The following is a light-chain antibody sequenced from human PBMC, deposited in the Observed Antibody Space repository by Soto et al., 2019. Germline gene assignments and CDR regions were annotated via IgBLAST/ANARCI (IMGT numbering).Light chain of an antibody. CDR2: AIS. Sequence: AIQMTQSPSSLSASVGDRVTITCRASQGVRNDLGWYQQKPGQAPKLLIYAISTLQSGVPSRFSGSGSGTDFTLTISSLQPEDSATYYCLQDAPYPYTFGQGTKLEI. V-gene: IGKV1-6*01. CDR1: QGVRND. J-gene: IGKJ2*01. CDR3: LQDAPYPYT.